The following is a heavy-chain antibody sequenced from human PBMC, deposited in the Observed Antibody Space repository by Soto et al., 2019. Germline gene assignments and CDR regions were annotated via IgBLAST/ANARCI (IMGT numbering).Heavy chain of an antibody. Sequence: TSETLSLTCTVSGGSISSYYWSWIRQPAGKGLEWIGRIYTSGSTNYNPSLKSRVTMSVDTSKNQFSLKLSSVTAADTAVYYCARETDNIVVVPAARRAFDIWGQGTMVTVSS. J-gene: IGHJ3*02. D-gene: IGHD2-2*01. CDR3: ARETDNIVVVPAARRAFDI. CDR2: IYTSGST. CDR1: GGSISSYY. V-gene: IGHV4-4*07.